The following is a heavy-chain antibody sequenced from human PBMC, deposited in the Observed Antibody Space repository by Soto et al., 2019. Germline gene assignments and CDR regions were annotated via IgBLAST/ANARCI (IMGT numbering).Heavy chain of an antibody. V-gene: IGHV1-2*02. D-gene: IGHD3-3*01. CDR2: INPNSGGT. CDR3: ARGYDFWSGYYYYGMDV. Sequence: WASVKVSCKASGYTFTGYYMHWVRQAPGQGLEWMGWINPNSGGTNYAQKFQGRVTMTRDTYISTAYMELSRLRSDDTAVYYCARGYDFWSGYYYYGMDVWGQGTTVTVSS. CDR1: GYTFTGYY. J-gene: IGHJ6*02.